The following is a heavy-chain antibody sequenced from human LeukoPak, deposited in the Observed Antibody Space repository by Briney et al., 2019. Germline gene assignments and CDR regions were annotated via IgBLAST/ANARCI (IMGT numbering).Heavy chain of an antibody. CDR1: GGSISSSSYY. D-gene: IGHD2-8*02. CDR2: IYYSGST. Sequence: SETLSLTCTVSGGSISSSSYYWGWIRQPPGKGLEWIGSIYYSGSTYYNPSLKSRVTISVDTSKNQFSLRLSSVTAADTAVYYCARRVVYAIFAFDIWGQGTMVTVSS. J-gene: IGHJ3*02. CDR3: ARRVVYAIFAFDI. V-gene: IGHV4-39*01.